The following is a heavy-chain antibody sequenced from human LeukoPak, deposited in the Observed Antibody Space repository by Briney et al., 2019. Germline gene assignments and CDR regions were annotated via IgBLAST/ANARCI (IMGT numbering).Heavy chain of an antibody. V-gene: IGHV3-23*01. D-gene: IGHD3-9*01. CDR2: ISGSGGST. Sequence: GGSLRLSCAASGFTFSSYAMSWVRQAPGKGLEWVSAISGSGGSTYYADSVKGRFTISRDNSKNTLYLQMSSLRAEDTAVYYCAKLGDILTGYPYYFDYWGQGTLATVSS. J-gene: IGHJ4*02. CDR1: GFTFSSYA. CDR3: AKLGDILTGYPYYFDY.